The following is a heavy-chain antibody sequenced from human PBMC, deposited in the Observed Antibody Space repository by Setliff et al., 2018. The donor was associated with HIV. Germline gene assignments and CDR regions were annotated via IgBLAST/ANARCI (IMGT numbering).Heavy chain of an antibody. V-gene: IGHV4-39*01. J-gene: IGHJ6*03. CDR3: ASLNGPESPYIYYYYMDV. Sequence: PSETLSLTCTVSGGSISTSRYYWGWIRQPPGKGLEWIGSINYRGNTYYNPSLTSRAAIFVDTSKNQISLKLSSVTAADTAVYYCASLNGPESPYIYYYYMDVWGKGTTVTVSS. D-gene: IGHD3-10*01. CDR2: INYRGNT. CDR1: GGSISTSRYY.